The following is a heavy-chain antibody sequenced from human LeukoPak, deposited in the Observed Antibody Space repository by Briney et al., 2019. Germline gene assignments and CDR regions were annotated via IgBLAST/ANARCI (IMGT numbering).Heavy chain of an antibody. CDR2: FDREDGET. CDR3: AAPVARNCYFDY. Sequence: SVNLSRLVSGFTLTQLSKHWLLQVPATAPGWVGSFDREDGETIYAQKFQGRVPMTEDTSTDTAYMGLSSLRSEATAVYYFAAPVARNCYFDYWGQGTLVTVSS. J-gene: IGHJ4*02. D-gene: IGHD5-12*01. V-gene: IGHV1-24*01. CDR1: GFTLTQLS.